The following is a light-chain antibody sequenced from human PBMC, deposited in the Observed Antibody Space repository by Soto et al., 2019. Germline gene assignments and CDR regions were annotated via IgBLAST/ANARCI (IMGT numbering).Light chain of an antibody. V-gene: IGLV2-14*03. J-gene: IGLJ1*01. Sequence: QSVLTLPASVSASPGQSITLSCTGSSSDVGGSDHVSWYQQHPGKAPKLMIYDVTNRPSGVSNRFSGSKSGNTASLTISGLQAEDEADYYCSSYTTTRTYVFGTGTTVTVL. CDR1: SSDVGGSDH. CDR2: DVT. CDR3: SSYTTTRTYV.